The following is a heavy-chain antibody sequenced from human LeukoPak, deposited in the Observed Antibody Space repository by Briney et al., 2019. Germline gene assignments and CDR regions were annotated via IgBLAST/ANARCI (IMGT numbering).Heavy chain of an antibody. D-gene: IGHD1-26*01. CDR3: AKDRGMVGASVRAFDY. CDR2: ISGSGETT. J-gene: IGHJ4*02. Sequence: QPGGSPRLSCAASGFTFRNHAMNWVRQAPGKGLEWVSVISGSGETTYYADSVKGRFTISRDNSQNTLYLQMSSLRGEDTALYYCAKDRGMVGASVRAFDYWGQGTLVTVSS. V-gene: IGHV3-23*01. CDR1: GFTFRNHA.